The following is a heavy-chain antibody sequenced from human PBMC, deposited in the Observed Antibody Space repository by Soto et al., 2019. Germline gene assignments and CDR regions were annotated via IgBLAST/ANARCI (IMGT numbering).Heavy chain of an antibody. CDR1: GFTFSSYA. CDR2: ISGSGGST. D-gene: IGHD5-18*01. CDR3: AKEDTAMAREDY. Sequence: VGSLRVSCAASGFTFSSYAMSWVRQAPGKGLEWVSAISGSGGSTYYADSVKGRFTISRDNSKNTLYLHMNSLRAEDTAVYYCAKEDTAMAREDYWGHGTLVTDAS. J-gene: IGHJ4*01. V-gene: IGHV3-23*01.